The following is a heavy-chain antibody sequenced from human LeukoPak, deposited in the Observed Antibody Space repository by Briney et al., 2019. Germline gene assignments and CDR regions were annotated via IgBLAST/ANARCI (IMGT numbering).Heavy chain of an antibody. Sequence: PSETLSLTCTVSGGSISSYYWSWIRQPPGKGLEWIGYIYYSGSTNYNPSLKSRVTISADTSKNQFSLKLSSVTAADTAVYYCARDKPEDNAFDIWGQGTMVTVSS. CDR3: ARDKPEDNAFDI. J-gene: IGHJ3*02. CDR2: IYYSGST. CDR1: GGSISSYY. V-gene: IGHV4-59*01. D-gene: IGHD1-14*01.